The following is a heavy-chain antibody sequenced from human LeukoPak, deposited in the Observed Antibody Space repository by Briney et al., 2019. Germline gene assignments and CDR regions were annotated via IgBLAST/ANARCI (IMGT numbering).Heavy chain of an antibody. D-gene: IGHD3-22*01. V-gene: IGHV1-69*05. CDR1: GYTFTSYG. J-gene: IGHJ4*02. CDR3: ARVGPPYYDSSGYYSTGDY. CDR2: IIPIFGTA. Sequence: GASVKVSCKASGYTFTSYGISWVRQAPGQGLEWMGGIIPIFGTANYAQQFQGRVTITTDESTSTAYMELSSLRSEDTAVYYCARVGPPYYDSSGYYSTGDYWGQGTLVTVSS.